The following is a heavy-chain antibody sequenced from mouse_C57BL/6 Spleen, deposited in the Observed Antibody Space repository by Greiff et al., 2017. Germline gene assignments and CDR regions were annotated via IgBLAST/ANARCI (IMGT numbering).Heavy chain of an antibody. J-gene: IGHJ3*01. D-gene: IGHD2-3*01. Sequence: QVQLKESGAELVRPGASVTLSCKASGYTFTDYEMHWVKQTPVHGLEWIGAIDPETGGTAYNQKFKGKAILTADKSSSTAYMELRSLTSEDSAVYYCTRFYSWFAYWGQGTLVTVSA. CDR3: TRFYSWFAY. CDR1: GYTFTDYE. V-gene: IGHV1-15*01. CDR2: IDPETGGT.